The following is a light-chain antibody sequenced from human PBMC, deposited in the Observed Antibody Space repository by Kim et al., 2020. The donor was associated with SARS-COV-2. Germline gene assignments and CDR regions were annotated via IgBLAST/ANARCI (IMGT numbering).Light chain of an antibody. CDR1: QSVSSN. V-gene: IGKV3D-15*01. CDR2: DAS. Sequence: EIVMTQSPATLSVSPGERATLSCRASQSVSSNLAWYQQKPGQAPRLLIYDASTRATGIPARFSGSGSGTEFTLTISSLQSEDFAVYYCQQYTNWPPMYTFGQGTKLEIK. CDR3: QQYTNWPPMYT. J-gene: IGKJ2*01.